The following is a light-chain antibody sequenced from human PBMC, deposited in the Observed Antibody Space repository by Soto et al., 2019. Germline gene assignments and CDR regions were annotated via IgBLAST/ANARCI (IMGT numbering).Light chain of an antibody. J-gene: IGKJ2*01. CDR1: QSVSSN. CDR2: AAS. V-gene: IGKV3-15*01. Sequence: EIVMTQSPATLSVSPGERATLSCRASQSVSSNLAWYQQKPGQSPRLLIYAASARATGIPARFSGSGSGTEFTLTISSLQSEDLAVYYCQQYSNWPFTFGQGTKLEIK. CDR3: QQYSNWPFT.